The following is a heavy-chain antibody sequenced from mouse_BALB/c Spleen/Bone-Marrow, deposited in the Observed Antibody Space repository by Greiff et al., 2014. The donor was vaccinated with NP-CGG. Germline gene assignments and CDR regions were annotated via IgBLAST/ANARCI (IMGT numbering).Heavy chain of an antibody. CDR2: IYPGDGDT. D-gene: IGHD4-1*01. Sequence: QVQLQQSGAELVRPGSSVEISCKASGYAFSSYWMNWVKQRPGQGLEWIGRIYPGDGDTNYNGKFKGKATLTADKSSSTTYMQLGSLTSEDSAVYFCARVRNWADYWGQGTTLTVSS. CDR3: ARVRNWADY. J-gene: IGHJ2*01. V-gene: IGHV1-80*01. CDR1: GYAFSSYW.